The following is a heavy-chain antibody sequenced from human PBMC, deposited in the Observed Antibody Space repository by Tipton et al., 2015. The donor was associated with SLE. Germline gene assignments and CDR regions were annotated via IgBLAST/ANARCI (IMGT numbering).Heavy chain of an antibody. Sequence: TLSLTCTVSGGSISSGSYYWSWIRQPAGKGLEWIGRINHSGSTNYNPSLKSRVTISVDTSKNQFSLKLSSVTAADTAVYYCASTDYWGQGTLVTVSS. J-gene: IGHJ4*02. CDR3: ASTDY. V-gene: IGHV4-61*02. CDR2: INHSGST. CDR1: GGSISSGSYY.